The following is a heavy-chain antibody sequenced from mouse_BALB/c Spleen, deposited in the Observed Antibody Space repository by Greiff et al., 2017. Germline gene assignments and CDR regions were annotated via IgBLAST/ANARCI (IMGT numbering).Heavy chain of an antibody. CDR3: AKVRRDYYAMDH. CDR1: GYTFTDYN. CDR2: INPNNGGT. V-gene: IGHV1-18*01. J-gene: IGHJ4*01. Sequence: VQLQQSGPELVKPGASVKIPCKASGYTFTDYNMDWVKQSHGKSLEWIGDINPNNGGTIYNQKFKGKATLTVDKSSSTAYMELRSLTSEDTAVYYCAKVRRDYYAMDHWGQGISVNVSS. D-gene: IGHD2-14*01.